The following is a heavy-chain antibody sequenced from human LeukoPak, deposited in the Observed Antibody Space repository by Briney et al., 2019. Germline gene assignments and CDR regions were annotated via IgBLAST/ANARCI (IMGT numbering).Heavy chain of an antibody. CDR1: GXTFSNAW. Sequence: GGSLRLSCVASGXTFSNAWMSWVRQAPGKGLEWVGRIKSKTDGGTMEYAAPVQGRFTLSRDDSKNTLYLQMNSLKTEDTAVYYCTTYPYSSGWYPFDSWGQGTLVTVSS. D-gene: IGHD6-19*01. J-gene: IGHJ5*01. CDR2: IKSKTDGGTM. V-gene: IGHV3-15*01. CDR3: TTYPYSSGWYPFDS.